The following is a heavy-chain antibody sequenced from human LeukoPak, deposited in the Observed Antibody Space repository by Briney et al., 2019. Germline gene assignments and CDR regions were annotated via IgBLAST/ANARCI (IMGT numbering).Heavy chain of an antibody. CDR1: GYTFTGYY. CDR3: ASWHYDILTDRNDAFDI. J-gene: IGHJ3*02. D-gene: IGHD3-9*01. Sequence: ASVKVSCKASGYTFTGYYMHWVRQAPGQGLEWMGWISPNSGGTNYAQKFQGRVTMTRDTSISTAYMELSRLRSDDTAVYYCASWHYDILTDRNDAFDIWGQGTMVTVSS. V-gene: IGHV1-2*02. CDR2: ISPNSGGT.